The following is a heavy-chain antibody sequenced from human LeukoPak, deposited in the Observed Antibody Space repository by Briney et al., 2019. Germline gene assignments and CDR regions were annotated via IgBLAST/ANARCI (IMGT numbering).Heavy chain of an antibody. CDR3: ARDRLGDYYYYMDV. CDR1: GGSFSGYY. D-gene: IGHD3-16*01. V-gene: IGHV4-34*01. Sequence: SETLSLTCAVYGGSFSGYYWSWIRQPPGKGLEWIGEINHSGSTNYNPSLKSRVTISVDTSKNQFSLKLSSVTAADTAVYYCARDRLGDYYYYMDVWGKGTTVTISS. CDR2: INHSGST. J-gene: IGHJ6*03.